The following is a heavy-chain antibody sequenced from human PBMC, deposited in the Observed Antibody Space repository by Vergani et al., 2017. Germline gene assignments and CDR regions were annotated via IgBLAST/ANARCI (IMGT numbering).Heavy chain of an antibody. D-gene: IGHD3-3*01. CDR2: IYYSGST. J-gene: IGHJ6*03. CDR1: GGPISSYY. Sequence: QVQLQESGPGLVKPSETLSLTCTLSGGPISSYYWSGIRQPPGKGLEWIGYIYYSGSTNYNPSLKSRVTISVDTSKNQFSLKLSSVTAADTAVYYCARDITISGVVTHMDVWGKGTTVTVSS. V-gene: IGHV4-59*01. CDR3: ARDITISGVVTHMDV.